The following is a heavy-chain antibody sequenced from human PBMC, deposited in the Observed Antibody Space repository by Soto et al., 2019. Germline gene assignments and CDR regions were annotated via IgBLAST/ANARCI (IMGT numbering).Heavy chain of an antibody. Sequence: LKISCAASGFTFSSYGMHWVRQAPGKGLEWVVVIWYDGSNKYYADSVKGRFTISRDNSKNTLYLQMNSLRAEDTAVYYCARQHRDILTGLRWNGMDVWGQGTTVTVSS. V-gene: IGHV3-33*01. CDR1: GFTFSSYG. J-gene: IGHJ6*02. CDR3: ARQHRDILTGLRWNGMDV. D-gene: IGHD3-9*01. CDR2: IWYDGSNK.